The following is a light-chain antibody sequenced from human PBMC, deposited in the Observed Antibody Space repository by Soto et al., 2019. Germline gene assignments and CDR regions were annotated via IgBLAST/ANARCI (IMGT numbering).Light chain of an antibody. CDR3: LQHNSYPYT. V-gene: IGKV1-17*03. Sequence: DVQMTQSPSAMSASVGDRVTITCRASKDIRRFVAWFQQKPGKAPERLIYDTSSLQPGVPSRFSGSGSGTEFTLAISGLQPEDFATYYCLQHNSYPYTFGQGTKLEIK. CDR2: DTS. J-gene: IGKJ2*01. CDR1: KDIRRF.